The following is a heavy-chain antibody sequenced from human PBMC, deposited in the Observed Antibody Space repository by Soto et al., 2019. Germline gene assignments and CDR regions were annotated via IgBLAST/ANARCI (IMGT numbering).Heavy chain of an antibody. CDR1: GYTFTGYY. CDR3: ARSNWNPHYYGMDV. D-gene: IGHD1-20*01. V-gene: IGHV1-2*04. Sequence: ASVKVSCKASGYTFTGYYMHWVRQAPGQGLEWMGWINPNSGGTNYAQKFQGWVTMTRDTSISTAYMELSRLRSDDTAVYYCARSNWNPHYYGMDVGGQGTTVTVSS. J-gene: IGHJ6*02. CDR2: INPNSGGT.